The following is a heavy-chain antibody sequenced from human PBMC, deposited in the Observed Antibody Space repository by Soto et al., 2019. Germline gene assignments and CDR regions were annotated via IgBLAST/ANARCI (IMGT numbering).Heavy chain of an antibody. J-gene: IGHJ6*02. CDR3: ARGWEYYDFWSGYYNYYGMDV. CDR1: GGSISSYY. CDR2: IYTSGST. Sequence: SETLSLTCTVSGGSISSYYWSWIRQPAGKGLEWIGRIYTSGSTNYNPSLKSRVTMSVDTSKNQFSLKLSSVTAADAAVYYCARGWEYYDFWSGYYNYYGMDVWGQGTTVTVSS. D-gene: IGHD3-3*01. V-gene: IGHV4-4*07.